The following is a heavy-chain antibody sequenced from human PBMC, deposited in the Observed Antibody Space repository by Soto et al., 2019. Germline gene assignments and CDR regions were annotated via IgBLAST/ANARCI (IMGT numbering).Heavy chain of an antibody. Sequence: GASVKVSCKAFCYTFSSYGISWVRQAPGQGLEWMGWISAYNGNTNYAQKLQGRVTMTTDTSTSTAYMELRSLRSDDTAVYYCARGYCSGGSCYYFDYWGQGTLVTVSS. CDR3: ARGYCSGGSCYYFDY. D-gene: IGHD2-15*01. V-gene: IGHV1-18*01. CDR1: CYTFSSYG. J-gene: IGHJ4*02. CDR2: ISAYNGNT.